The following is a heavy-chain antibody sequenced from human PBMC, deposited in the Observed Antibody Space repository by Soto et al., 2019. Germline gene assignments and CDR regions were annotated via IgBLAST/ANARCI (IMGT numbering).Heavy chain of an antibody. Sequence: SDSLSPTYTLSGYAMSIGAYYCSWMLQPPGKGLEWIGFIYHTGRTYYSPSLKGRVDISVDTSKNQFSLKLSSVTAADTAVYYCARDPLYDYGDLSHVFDMWGQGTMVT. V-gene: IGHV4-30-4*02. D-gene: IGHD4-17*01. CDR3: ARDPLYDYGDLSHVFDM. CDR2: IYHTGRT. J-gene: IGHJ3*02. CDR1: GYAMSIGAYY.